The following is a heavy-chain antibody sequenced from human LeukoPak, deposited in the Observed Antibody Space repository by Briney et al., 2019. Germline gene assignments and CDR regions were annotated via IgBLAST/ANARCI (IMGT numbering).Heavy chain of an antibody. CDR3: ARDLIVGATLGWFDP. D-gene: IGHD1-26*01. CDR1: GYTFTGYY. Sequence: ASVKVSCKASGYTFTGYYMHWVRQAPGQGLEWMGRINPNSGGTNYAQKFQGRVTMTRDTSISTAYMELGRLRSDDTAVYYCARDLIVGATLGWFDPWGQGTLVTVSS. V-gene: IGHV1-2*06. J-gene: IGHJ5*02. CDR2: INPNSGGT.